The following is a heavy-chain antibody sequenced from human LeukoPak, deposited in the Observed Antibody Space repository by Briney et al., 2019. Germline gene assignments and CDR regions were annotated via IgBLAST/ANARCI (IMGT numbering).Heavy chain of an antibody. CDR3: TRDFDFSSAI. D-gene: IGHD3-3*01. Sequence: GGSLRLSCAASGFTFSSYWMHWVRQAPGKGLVWVSRISPDGSTTGHADSVKGRFTTSRDNAKNTLFLQMNSLRAEDTAVYYCTRDFDFSSAIWGQGTLVAVSS. V-gene: IGHV3-74*01. CDR2: ISPDGSTT. J-gene: IGHJ4*02. CDR1: GFTFSSYW.